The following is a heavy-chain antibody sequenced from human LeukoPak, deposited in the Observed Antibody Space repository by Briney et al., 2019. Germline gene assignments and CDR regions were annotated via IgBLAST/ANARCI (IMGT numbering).Heavy chain of an antibody. J-gene: IGHJ4*02. CDR1: GFSLDTSGVG. Sequence: SGPTLVKPTQALTLTCTFSGFSLDTSGVGVGWIRQPPGKALDWLALIYWNDDKRYSPSLESRLTITKDSSKNQVVLTMTNLDPVDTATYYCAYSKNPYFEYWGQGTLVTISS. CDR3: AYSKNPYFEY. V-gene: IGHV2-5*01. CDR2: IYWNDDK.